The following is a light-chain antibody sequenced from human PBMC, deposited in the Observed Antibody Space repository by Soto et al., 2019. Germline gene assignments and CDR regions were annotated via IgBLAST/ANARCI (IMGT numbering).Light chain of an antibody. V-gene: IGKV1-39*01. J-gene: IGKJ2*03. CDR1: QSINSH. Sequence: DIQMNMSPSSLSASERDTVTITCRASQSINSHLNWYQQKPGKAPNLLIYTASSLQSGVPSRFSGSGSGTDFTLTIICLQPEDSATYYCQLSSFLPLSFG. CDR3: QLSSFLPLS. CDR2: TAS.